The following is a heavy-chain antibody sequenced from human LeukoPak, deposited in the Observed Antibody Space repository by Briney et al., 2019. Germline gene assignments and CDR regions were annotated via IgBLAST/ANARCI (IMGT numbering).Heavy chain of an antibody. CDR3: ARGDDYGDYIHLQH. CDR2: IIPIFGTA. V-gene: IGHV1-69*13. J-gene: IGHJ1*01. Sequence: ASVKVSCKVSGYTLTELSMHWVRQAPGKGLEWMGGIIPIFGTANYAQKFQGRVTITADESTSTAYMELSSLRSEDTAVYYCARGDDYGDYIHLQHWGQGTLVTVSS. CDR1: GYTLTELS. D-gene: IGHD4-17*01.